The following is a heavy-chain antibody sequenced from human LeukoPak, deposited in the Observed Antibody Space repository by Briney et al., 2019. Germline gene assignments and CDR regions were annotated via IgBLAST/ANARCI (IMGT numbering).Heavy chain of an antibody. CDR3: TLALYTTYYYDSSGYYPPPDY. V-gene: IGHV3-49*03. Sequence: PGGSLRLSCTASVFTFGDYAMSWFRQAPRKGLEWVGFIRSTAYDGTTEYAASVKGRFTISRDDSKSIAHLQMNSLKTEDTAVYYCTLALYTTYYYDSSGYYPPPDYWGQGTLVTVSS. J-gene: IGHJ4*02. D-gene: IGHD3-22*01. CDR1: VFTFGDYA. CDR2: IRSTAYDGTT.